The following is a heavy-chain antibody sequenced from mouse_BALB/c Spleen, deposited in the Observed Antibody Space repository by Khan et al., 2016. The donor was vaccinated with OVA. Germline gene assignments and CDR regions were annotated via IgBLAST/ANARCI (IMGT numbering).Heavy chain of an antibody. J-gene: IGHJ3*01. CDR3: ASHLTGSFAY. Sequence: EVMLVESGGDLVEPGGSLKLSCAASGFTFSTYGMSWVRQTPDKRLEWVATISSVGDYTYYPDNVKGRFTISRDNAKNTLYLQMSSLKSEDTAMFYCASHLTGSFAYWGQGTLVTVST. CDR1: GFTFSTYG. CDR2: ISSVGDYT. V-gene: IGHV5-6*02. D-gene: IGHD4-1*01.